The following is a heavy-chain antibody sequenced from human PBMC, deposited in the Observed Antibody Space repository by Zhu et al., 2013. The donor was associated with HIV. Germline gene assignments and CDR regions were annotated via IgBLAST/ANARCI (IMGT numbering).Heavy chain of an antibody. CDR1: GFTFISYA. CDR2: INAGTGNT. J-gene: IGHJ4*02. Sequence: QVQLVQSGAEVREPGASVTVSCKASGFTFISYAIHWVRQAPGQRLEWMAWINAGTGNTAYSQKFQGRVSINADTSASTAYMELSSLRSEDTAVYYCARVGADINTSDYWGQGTLVTVSS. D-gene: IGHD1-26*01. V-gene: IGHV1-3*01. CDR3: ARVGADINTSDY.